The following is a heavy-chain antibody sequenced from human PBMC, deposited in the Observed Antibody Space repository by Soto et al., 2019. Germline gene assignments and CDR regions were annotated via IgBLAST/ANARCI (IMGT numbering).Heavy chain of an antibody. CDR2: ISSSSAI. D-gene: IGHD3-10*01. CDR3: ARGSPITMDHLIKYYYGMDV. J-gene: IGHJ6*02. CDR1: GFTFSSYS. Sequence: PVGSLRLSCAASGFTFSSYSMNWVRQAPGKGLEWVSYISSSSAIFYADSVKGRFTISRDNAKNSLYLQMNSLRAEDTAVYYCARGSPITMDHLIKYYYGMDVWGQGTTVTVSS. V-gene: IGHV3-48*01.